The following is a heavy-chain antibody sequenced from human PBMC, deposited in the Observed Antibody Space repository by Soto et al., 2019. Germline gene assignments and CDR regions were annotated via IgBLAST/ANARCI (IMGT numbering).Heavy chain of an antibody. D-gene: IGHD6-13*01. CDR1: GFTFSSYA. J-gene: IGHJ4*02. V-gene: IGHV3-23*01. CDR3: AKDLRYAGYSRRWSIDY. Sequence: GRSLRLSCAASGFTFSSYAMSWVRQAPGKGLEWVSAISGSGGSTYYADSVKGRFTISRDNSKNTLYLQMNSLRAEDTAVYYCAKDLRYAGYSRRWSIDYLGQGNLVTVSS. CDR2: ISGSGGST.